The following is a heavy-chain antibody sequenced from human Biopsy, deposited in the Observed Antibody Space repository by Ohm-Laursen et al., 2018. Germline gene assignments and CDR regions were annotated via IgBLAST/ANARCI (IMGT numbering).Heavy chain of an antibody. CDR3: ATVRGLVWFGELIA. CDR1: GRTFSASG. D-gene: IGHD3-10*01. Sequence: AASVTVSCQVIGRTFSASGISWVRLAPGHGLEFVGGIIPIFQTTHYAQSFQGRVTIVADKSTSTAYMELSSLRSDDTAIYYCATVRGLVWFGELIAWGQGTLVTVSS. V-gene: IGHV1-69*06. CDR2: IIPIFQTT. J-gene: IGHJ5*02.